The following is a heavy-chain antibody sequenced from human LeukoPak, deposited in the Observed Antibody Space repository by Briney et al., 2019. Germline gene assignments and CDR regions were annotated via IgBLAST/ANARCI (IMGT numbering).Heavy chain of an antibody. Sequence: ASVKVSCKASGYTFTSYGISWVRQAPGQGLEWMGWIGAYNGNTNYAQKLQGRVTMTTDTSTSTAYMELRSLRSDDTAVYYCARVLLWFGELFPLDYWGQGTLVTVSS. V-gene: IGHV1-18*01. J-gene: IGHJ4*02. D-gene: IGHD3-10*01. CDR2: IGAYNGNT. CDR3: ARVLLWFGELFPLDY. CDR1: GYTFTSYG.